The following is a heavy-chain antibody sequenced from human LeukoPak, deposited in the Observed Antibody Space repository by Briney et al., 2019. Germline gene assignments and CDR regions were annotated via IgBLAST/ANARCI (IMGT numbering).Heavy chain of an antibody. Sequence: SETLSLTCTVSGGSISSSSYYWGWIRQPPGKGLEWIGSIYYSGSTYYNPSLKSRVTISVDTSKNQFSLKLSSVTAADTAVYYCASLRERSYYARGFDYWGQGTPVTVSS. CDR2: IYYSGST. J-gene: IGHJ4*02. D-gene: IGHD4-11*01. CDR3: ASLRERSYYARGFDY. CDR1: GGSISSSSYY. V-gene: IGHV4-39*01.